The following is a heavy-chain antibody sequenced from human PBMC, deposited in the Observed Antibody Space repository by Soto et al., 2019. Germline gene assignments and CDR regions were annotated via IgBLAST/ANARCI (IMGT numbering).Heavy chain of an antibody. CDR2: IYYSGST. V-gene: IGHV4-39*07. CDR3: ASSHAGAHITAAVH. D-gene: IGHD6-13*01. Sequence: PSETLSLTCTVSGGSISSSSYYWGWIRQPPGKGLEWIGSIYYSGSTYYNPSLKSRVTISVDRSKNQFSLKLSSVTAADTAVYNCASSHAGAHITAAVHWGQGTLVTVSS. J-gene: IGHJ4*02. CDR1: GGSISSSSYY.